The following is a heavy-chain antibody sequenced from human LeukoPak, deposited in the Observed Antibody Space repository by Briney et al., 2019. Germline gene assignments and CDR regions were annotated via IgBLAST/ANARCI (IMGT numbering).Heavy chain of an antibody. CDR2: IYYTGNA. CDR3: ARGRVAYSAYYFDS. Sequence: SETLSLTCSVSGDSITNYFWSWIRQPPGKGLEWIGYIYYTGNAEYNPSLHSRLTMSVDTSTNQFSLRLRSVTTADTAVYFCARGRVAYSAYYFDSWGQGTLVAVSS. CDR1: GDSITNYF. J-gene: IGHJ4*02. D-gene: IGHD2-21*01. V-gene: IGHV4-59*01.